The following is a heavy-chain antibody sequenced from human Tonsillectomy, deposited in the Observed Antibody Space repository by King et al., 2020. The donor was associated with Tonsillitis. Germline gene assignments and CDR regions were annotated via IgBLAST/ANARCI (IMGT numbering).Heavy chain of an antibody. CDR1: GGSFSGYY. V-gene: IGHV4-34*01. J-gene: IGHJ4*02. CDR2: INHSGST. Sequence: VQLQQWGAGLLKPSETLSLTCAVYGGSFSGYYWSWIRQPPGKGLEWIGEINHSGSTNYNPSLKSRVTISVDTSKNQFSLKLSSVTAAATAVYYCARSRALLKLLWFGELLRANDSWGQGTLVTVSS. CDR3: ARSRALLKLLWFGELLRANDS. D-gene: IGHD3-10*01.